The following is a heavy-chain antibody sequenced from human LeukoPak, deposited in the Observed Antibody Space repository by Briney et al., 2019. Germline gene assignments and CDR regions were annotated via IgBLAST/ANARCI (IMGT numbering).Heavy chain of an antibody. CDR2: IYTSVST. Sequence: SETLSLTCTVSGGSISSYYWSSIRQPAGKGLEWIGRIYTSVSTNYNPSLKRRVTMSVDTSKNQFSLKLSSVTAADTAVYYCARDRCSSTSCYFYWFDPWGQGTLVTVSS. J-gene: IGHJ5*02. V-gene: IGHV4-4*07. CDR1: GGSISSYY. CDR3: ARDRCSSTSCYFYWFDP. D-gene: IGHD2-2*01.